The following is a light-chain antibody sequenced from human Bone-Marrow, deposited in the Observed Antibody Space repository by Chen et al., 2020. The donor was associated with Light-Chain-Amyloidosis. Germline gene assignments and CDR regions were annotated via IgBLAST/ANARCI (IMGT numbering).Light chain of an antibody. J-gene: IGKJ1*01. V-gene: IGKV4-1*01. CDR2: WAS. Sequence: DIVMTQSPDSLAVSLGERATINCKSSQSVLYSSNNKNYLAWYQQKPGQPPKLLIYWASTRESGVPDRFSGSGSGTDFTLTISRLQAEDVAVYYWQQYDSTPLTFGQGTKVEIK. CDR3: QQYDSTPLT. CDR1: QSVLYSSNNKNY.